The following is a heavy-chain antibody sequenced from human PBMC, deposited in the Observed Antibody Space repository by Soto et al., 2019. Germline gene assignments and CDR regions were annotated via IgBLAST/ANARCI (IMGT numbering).Heavy chain of an antibody. J-gene: IGHJ4*02. CDR1: GGSVISCSYY. CDR3: AADILGGPYYDILTGYYTATST. D-gene: IGHD3-9*01. Sequence: SETLCLTCTVSGGSVISCSYYWSWIRQPPGKGLEWIGYIYYSGSTNYNPSLKSRVTISVDTSKNQFSLKLSSVTAADTAVYYCAADILGGPYYDILTGYYTATSTWGQGTLVTVSS. CDR2: IYYSGST. V-gene: IGHV4-61*01.